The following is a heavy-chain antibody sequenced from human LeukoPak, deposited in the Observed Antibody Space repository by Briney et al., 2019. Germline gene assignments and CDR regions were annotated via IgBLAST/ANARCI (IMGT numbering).Heavy chain of an antibody. V-gene: IGHV3-23*01. CDR2: ISGSGGST. J-gene: IGHJ4*02. D-gene: IGHD3-3*01. CDR3: AKDDLPALGLRFLEWSPFDY. Sequence: PGGSLRLSCAASGFTFSSYAMSWVRQAPGKGLEWVSAISGSGGSTYYADSVKGRFTISRDNSKNTLYLQMNSLRAEVTAVYYCAKDDLPALGLRFLEWSPFDYWGQGTLVTVSS. CDR1: GFTFSSYA.